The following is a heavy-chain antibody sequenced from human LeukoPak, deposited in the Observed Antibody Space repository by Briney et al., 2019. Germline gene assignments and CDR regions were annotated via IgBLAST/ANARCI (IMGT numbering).Heavy chain of an antibody. CDR2: IYYSGST. D-gene: IGHD2-2*02. J-gene: IGHJ4*02. CDR3: ASLGESKGYCSSTSCYTDY. V-gene: IGHV4-39*01. Sequence: SETLSLTCTVSGGSISSSSYYWGWIRQPPGKGLEWIGTIYYSGSTYYNLSLKSRVTISVDTSKNQFSLKLSSVTAADTAVYYCASLGESKGYCSSTSCYTDYWGQGTLVTVSS. CDR1: GGSISSSSYY.